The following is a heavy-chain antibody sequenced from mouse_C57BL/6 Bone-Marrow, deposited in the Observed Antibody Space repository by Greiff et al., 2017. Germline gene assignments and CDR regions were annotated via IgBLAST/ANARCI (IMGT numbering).Heavy chain of an antibody. D-gene: IGHD1-1*01. V-gene: IGHV7-3*01. CDR1: GFTFTDYY. Sequence: EVHLVESGGGLVQPGGSLSLSCAASGFTFTDYYMSWVRQPPGKALEWLGFIRNKANGYTTEYSASVKGRFTISRDNSQSILYLQMNALRAEDSATYYCASPHYYGSSYAMDYWGQGTSVTVSS. CDR2: IRNKANGYTT. J-gene: IGHJ4*01. CDR3: ASPHYYGSSYAMDY.